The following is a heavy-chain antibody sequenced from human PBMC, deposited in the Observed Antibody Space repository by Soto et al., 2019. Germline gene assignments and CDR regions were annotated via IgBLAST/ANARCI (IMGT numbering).Heavy chain of an antibody. D-gene: IGHD3-3*01. CDR3: ARVPPYYDFWSGYYSWFDP. CDR1: GYTFTSYD. V-gene: IGHV1-8*01. J-gene: IGHJ5*02. Sequence: VASVKVSCKASGYTFTSYDINWVRQATGQGLEWMGWMNPNSGNTGYAQKFQGRVTMTRNTSISTAYMELSSLRSEDTAVYYCARVPPYYDFWSGYYSWFDPWGQGTLVTVSS. CDR2: MNPNSGNT.